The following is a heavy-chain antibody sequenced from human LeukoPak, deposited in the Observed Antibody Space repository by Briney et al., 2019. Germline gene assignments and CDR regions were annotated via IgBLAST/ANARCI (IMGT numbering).Heavy chain of an antibody. J-gene: IGHJ3*02. V-gene: IGHV1-58*02. CDR1: GFTFTSSA. CDR2: IVVGSGNT. CDR3: ANARRVGNAFDI. D-gene: IGHD2-2*01. Sequence: SVKVSCKASGFTFTSSAMQWVRQARGQRLEWIGWIVVGSGNTNYAQKFQGRVTMTRDTSISTAYMELSRLRSDDTAVYYCANARRVGNAFDIWGQGTMVTVSS.